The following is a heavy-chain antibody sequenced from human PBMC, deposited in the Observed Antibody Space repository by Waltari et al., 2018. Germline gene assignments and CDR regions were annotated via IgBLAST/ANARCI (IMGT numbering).Heavy chain of an antibody. CDR1: GFNFLGQA. CDR2: INAIGDYT. J-gene: IGHJ5*02. Sequence: EVQLVQSGGGLVQPGDSLRLSCEGSGFNFLGQAMTWVRQAPGKGLEWVSAINAIGDYTYYADSFKGRFTISRDNSKNSLYLQINTLRVDDTAIYFCARKSEGLLAARFDPWGQGALVTVSS. CDR3: ARKSEGLLAARFDP. D-gene: IGHD6-6*01. V-gene: IGHV3-23*04.